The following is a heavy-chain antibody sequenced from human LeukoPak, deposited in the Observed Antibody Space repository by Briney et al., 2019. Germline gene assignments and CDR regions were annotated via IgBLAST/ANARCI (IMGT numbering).Heavy chain of an antibody. D-gene: IGHD3-10*01. CDR3: ARDEIRSGAFDI. CDR1: GFTFSSYE. CDR2: ISGSGGTI. Sequence: GGSLRLSCAASGFTFSSYEMNWVRQAPGKGLEWVSYISGSGGTIYYGDSVKGRFTISRDNAKNSMYLQMNSLRAEDTAAYYCARDEIRSGAFDIWGQGTMVTVSS. V-gene: IGHV3-48*03. J-gene: IGHJ3*02.